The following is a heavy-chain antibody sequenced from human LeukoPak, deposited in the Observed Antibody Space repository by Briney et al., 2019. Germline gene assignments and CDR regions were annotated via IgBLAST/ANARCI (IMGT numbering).Heavy chain of an antibody. CDR2: IYYSGST. J-gene: IGHJ4*02. CDR3: AGSPSDYSNYYFDY. Sequence: SETLSLTCTVSGGSISSSSYYWGWIRQPPGKGLEWIGSIYYSGSTYYNPSLKSRVTISVDTSKNQFSLKLSCVTAADTAVYYCAGSPSDYSNYYFDYWGQGTLVTVSS. CDR1: GGSISSSSYY. D-gene: IGHD4-11*01. V-gene: IGHV4-39*01.